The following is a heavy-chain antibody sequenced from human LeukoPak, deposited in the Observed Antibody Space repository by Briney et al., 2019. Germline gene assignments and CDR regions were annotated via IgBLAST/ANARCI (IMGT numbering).Heavy chain of an antibody. V-gene: IGHV4-59*08. CDR2: FYNSGST. Sequence: ETLSLTCTVSGVSISSYSWSRIRQSPGKGLEWIGYFYNSGSTSYNPSLKSRVTISVDTSKNQFSLKLSSVTAADTAVYYCARHVYGDSFDYWGQGTLVTVSS. CDR3: ARHVYGDSFDY. J-gene: IGHJ4*02. D-gene: IGHD4-17*01. CDR1: GVSISSYS.